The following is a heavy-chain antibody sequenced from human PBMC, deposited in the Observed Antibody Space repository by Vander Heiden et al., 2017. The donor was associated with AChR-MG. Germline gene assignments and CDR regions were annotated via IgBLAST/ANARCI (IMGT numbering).Heavy chain of an antibody. D-gene: IGHD3-10*01. CDR1: GCTFSSYG. Sequence: QVQPVESGGGVVKPGRSLSLSCAAPGCTFSSYGSHWVRQAPSKGLEWVAVISYDGSNKYYADSVKGRFTISRDNSKNTLYLQMNSLRAEDTAVYYCAKVWEKGSGSGPLDYWGHGTLVTVSS. CDR3: AKVWEKGSGSGPLDY. V-gene: IGHV3-30*18. CDR2: ISYDGSNK. J-gene: IGHJ4*01.